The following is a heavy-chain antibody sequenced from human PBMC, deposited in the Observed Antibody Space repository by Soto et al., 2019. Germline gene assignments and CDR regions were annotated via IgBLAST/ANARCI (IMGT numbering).Heavy chain of an antibody. J-gene: IGHJ5*01. Sequence: QVHLQQWGAGLLKPSETLSLTCAVYGGSFSGHSWTWIRQSPGKGLEWIGDINHSGRVNYSPSLKSRVTISLDTSKDQFSLTLSAVSAAYTAMYYCSTRAYYTSGYYRFDPWGQGTLVTVSS. V-gene: IGHV4-34*01. CDR1: GGSFSGHS. CDR2: INHSGRV. CDR3: STRAYYTSGYYRFDP. D-gene: IGHD3-22*01.